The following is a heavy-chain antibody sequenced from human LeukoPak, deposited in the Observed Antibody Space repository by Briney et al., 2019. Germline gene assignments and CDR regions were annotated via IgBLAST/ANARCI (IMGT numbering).Heavy chain of an antibody. CDR1: GGSFSGYY. D-gene: IGHD6-19*01. Sequence: PSETLSLTCAVYGGSFSGYYWSWIRQPPGKGLEWIGEINHSGSTNYNPSLKSRVTISVDTSKNQFSLKLSSVTAADTAVYYCARAARRYSSGWYLPRYYFDYWGQGTLVTVSS. J-gene: IGHJ4*02. V-gene: IGHV4-34*01. CDR3: ARAARRYSSGWYLPRYYFDY. CDR2: INHSGST.